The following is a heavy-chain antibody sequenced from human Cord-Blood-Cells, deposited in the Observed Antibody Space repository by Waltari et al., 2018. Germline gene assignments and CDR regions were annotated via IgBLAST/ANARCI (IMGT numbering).Heavy chain of an antibody. J-gene: IGHJ3*02. CDR2: IDPSGGRT. CDR3: ARARGAARDAFDS. CDR1: GYTFTSYY. Sequence: QVQLVQSGAEVKKPGASVKVSCKASGYTFTSYYMHWVRQAPGQGLEWMGRIDPSGGRTSYGQKFQGRVTMTRDTSTSTVYMELSSLRSEDTAVYYCARARGAARDAFDSWGQGTMVTVSS. D-gene: IGHD6-6*01. V-gene: IGHV1-46*01.